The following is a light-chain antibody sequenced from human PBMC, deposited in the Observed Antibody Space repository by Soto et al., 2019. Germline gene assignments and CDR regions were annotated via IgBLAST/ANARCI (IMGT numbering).Light chain of an antibody. Sequence: EIVLTQSPGTLSLSPGERATLSCRARQSVSSSYLAWYQQKPGQAPRLLIYGASSRATGIPDRFSGSGSRTDFTLTISRLEPEDFAVYYCQQYGSSPWTFGQGTKVEIK. CDR3: QQYGSSPWT. J-gene: IGKJ1*01. CDR1: QSVSSSY. CDR2: GAS. V-gene: IGKV3-20*01.